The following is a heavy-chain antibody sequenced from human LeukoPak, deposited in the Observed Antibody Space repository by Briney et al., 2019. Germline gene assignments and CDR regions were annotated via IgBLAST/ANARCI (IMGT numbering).Heavy chain of an antibody. D-gene: IGHD3-22*01. CDR2: IYTSGST. Sequence: SETLSLTCTVSGGSINNYYWNWIRQSAGKGLEWIGRIYTSGSTNYNPSLNSRVTMSVDTSKKQFSLKLSSVTAADTAVYYCARQREYYESSGYYSFDYWGQGTLVTVSS. V-gene: IGHV4-4*07. CDR1: GGSINNYY. CDR3: ARQREYYESSGYYSFDY. J-gene: IGHJ4*02.